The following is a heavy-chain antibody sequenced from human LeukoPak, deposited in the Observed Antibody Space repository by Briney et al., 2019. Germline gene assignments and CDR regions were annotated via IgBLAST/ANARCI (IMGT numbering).Heavy chain of an antibody. CDR1: GFTFSDYD. Sequence: GGSLRLSCSAAGFTFSDYDMYWVRQDGGEGLEYVSAISSNGDNTYYVDSVKGRFTISRDNSKNTLYLQMSSLRPEDTAVYYCVKDGTYKIATPFDPWGQGTLVTVSS. CDR3: VKDGTYKIATPFDP. V-gene: IGHV3-64D*08. CDR2: ISSNGDNT. D-gene: IGHD6-6*01. J-gene: IGHJ5*02.